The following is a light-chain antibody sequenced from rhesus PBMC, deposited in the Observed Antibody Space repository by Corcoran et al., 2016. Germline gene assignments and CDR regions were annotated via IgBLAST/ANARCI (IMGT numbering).Light chain of an antibody. Sequence: QAALTQPRSVSGSPGQSVTISCTGTSSDIGGYNYVSWYQQHPDTAPKLMIYEVSKRPSGVSDRFSGSKSGNTASLTFSGLQAEDEADYYCRSYAGSNTFIFGAGTRLTVL. CDR3: RSYAGSNTFI. CDR2: EVS. J-gene: IGLJ1*01. V-gene: IGLV2-32*02. CDR1: SSDIGGYNY.